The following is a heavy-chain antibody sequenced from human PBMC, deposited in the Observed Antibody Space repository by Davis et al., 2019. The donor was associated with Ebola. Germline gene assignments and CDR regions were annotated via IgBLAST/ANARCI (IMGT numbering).Heavy chain of an antibody. D-gene: IGHD2-8*01. J-gene: IGHJ4*02. CDR1: GYNFSYRW. V-gene: IGHV5-51*01. CDR2: IYAGDSDS. CDR3: ARQESLYGWSDY. Sequence: GESLKISCKGSGYNFSYRWIAWVRQTPGKGLEWMGIIYAGDSDSRYSPSFEGQVIISVDRSINTAYLQWRSLRASDTAIYYCARQESLYGWSDYWGQGTLVTVSS.